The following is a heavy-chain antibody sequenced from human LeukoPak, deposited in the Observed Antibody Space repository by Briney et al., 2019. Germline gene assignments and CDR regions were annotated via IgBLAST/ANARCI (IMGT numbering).Heavy chain of an antibody. Sequence: GGSLRLSCAVSGFTVSSNYTNWVRQAPGKGLEWVSIIYSGGSTYYADSVKGRFTISRDNSKNTLYLQMNSLRAEDTAVYYCARRGYGDYAPFDYWGQGTLVTVSS. V-gene: IGHV3-66*04. CDR2: IYSGGST. CDR1: GFTVSSNY. CDR3: ARRGYGDYAPFDY. D-gene: IGHD4-17*01. J-gene: IGHJ4*02.